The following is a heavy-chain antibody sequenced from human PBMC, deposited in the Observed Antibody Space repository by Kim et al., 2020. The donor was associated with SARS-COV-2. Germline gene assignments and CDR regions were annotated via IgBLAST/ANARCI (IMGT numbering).Heavy chain of an antibody. Sequence: GGSLRLSCVASGFTFSYYWMSWVRQAPGKGLEWLAQIKEDGSEKFYVDSVKGRFTISRDNAKNSLYLQMDSLRAADTAVYYCARGGRPGDYWGQGTRVTDSS. J-gene: IGHJ4*02. CDR1: GFTFSYYW. D-gene: IGHD6-6*01. V-gene: IGHV3-7*01. CDR3: ARGGRPGDY. CDR2: IKEDGSEK.